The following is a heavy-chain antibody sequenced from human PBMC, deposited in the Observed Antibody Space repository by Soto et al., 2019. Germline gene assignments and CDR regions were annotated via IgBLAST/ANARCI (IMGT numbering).Heavy chain of an antibody. J-gene: IGHJ4*02. Sequence: PGGSLRLSCAASGFTFSSYGMHWVRQAPGKGLEWVAVIWYDGSNKYYADSVKGRFTISRDNSKNTLYLQMNSLRAEDTAVYYCARDTSSGYYYYFDYWGQGTLVTVSS. D-gene: IGHD3-22*01. V-gene: IGHV3-33*01. CDR1: GFTFSSYG. CDR2: IWYDGSNK. CDR3: ARDTSSGYYYYFDY.